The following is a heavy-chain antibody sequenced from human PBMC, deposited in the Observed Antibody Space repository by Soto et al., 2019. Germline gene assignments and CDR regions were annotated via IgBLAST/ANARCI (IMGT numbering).Heavy chain of an antibody. CDR2: INYSGST. D-gene: IGHD3-16*02. J-gene: IGHJ4*02. V-gene: IGHV4-34*01. Sequence: SETLSLTCAVYGGSFSGYYWTWFRQPPGKGLEWIGKINYSGSTNYNPSLKSRVTISVDTSKNQFSLKLSSVTAADTAVYYCARYPSYRPHFDYWGQGTLVTVSS. CDR3: ARYPSYRPHFDY. CDR1: GGSFSGYY.